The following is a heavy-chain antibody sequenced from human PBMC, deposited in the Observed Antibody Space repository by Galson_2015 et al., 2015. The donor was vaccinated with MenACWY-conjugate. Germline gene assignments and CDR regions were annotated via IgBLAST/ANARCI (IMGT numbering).Heavy chain of an antibody. V-gene: IGHV3-23*01. CDR1: GFTFSNYA. J-gene: IGHJ4*02. D-gene: IGHD6-19*01. Sequence: SLRLSCAASGFTFSNYAMSWVRQAPGKGLEWVSAISASGDNTYYAASVKGRFTISRDNPKNTFHLQMTNLRGEDTALYYCAKSDNSGWYVGFDYWGQGTLVTVSS. CDR2: ISASGDNT. CDR3: AKSDNSGWYVGFDY.